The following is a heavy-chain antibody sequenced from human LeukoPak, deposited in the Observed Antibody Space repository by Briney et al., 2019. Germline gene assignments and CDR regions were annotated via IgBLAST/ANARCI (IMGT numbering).Heavy chain of an antibody. CDR3: ARVLHKRNYDSSVYYGY. CDR1: GFRFNTYW. D-gene: IGHD3-22*01. Sequence: GSLRLSCAASGFRFNTYWMSWVRQAPGKGLEWVSYITSSSTTIYYADSVKGRFTISRDNAKNSLYLQMNSLRAEDTAVYYCARVLHKRNYDSSVYYGYWGQGTLVTVSS. J-gene: IGHJ4*02. V-gene: IGHV3-48*01. CDR2: ITSSSTTI.